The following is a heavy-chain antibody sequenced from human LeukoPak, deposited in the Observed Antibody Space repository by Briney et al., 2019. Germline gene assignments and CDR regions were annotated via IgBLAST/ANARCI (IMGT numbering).Heavy chain of an antibody. CDR2: ISSSSSYI. D-gene: IGHD7-27*01. CDR1: GFTFSSYN. Sequence: TGGSLRLSCAASGFTFSSYNMNWVRQAPGKGLEWVSSISSSSSYIYYADSVKGRFTISRDNAKNSLYLQMNSLRAEDTAVYYCARSLTGDLGTDAFDIWGQGTMVTVSS. CDR3: ARSLTGDLGTDAFDI. J-gene: IGHJ3*02. V-gene: IGHV3-21*01.